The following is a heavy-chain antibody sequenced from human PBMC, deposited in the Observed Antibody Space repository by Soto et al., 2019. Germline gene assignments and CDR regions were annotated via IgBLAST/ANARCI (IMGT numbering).Heavy chain of an antibody. D-gene: IGHD2-15*01. CDR2: ISYDGSNK. CDR3: ASNTPYDCSGGSCYYYYGMDV. CDR1: GFTFSSYA. J-gene: IGHJ6*02. V-gene: IGHV3-30-3*01. Sequence: GGSLRLSCAASGFTFSSYAMHWVRQAPGKGLEWVAVISYDGSNKYYADSVKGRFTISRDNSKNTLYLQMNSLRAEDTAVYYCASNTPYDCSGGSCYYYYGMDVWGQGTTVTVSS.